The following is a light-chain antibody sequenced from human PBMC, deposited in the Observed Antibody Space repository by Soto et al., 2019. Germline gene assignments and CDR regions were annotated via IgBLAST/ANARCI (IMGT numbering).Light chain of an antibody. Sequence: ENVLTQSPGTLSLSPGERATLSGRASQSFSSSYLAWYQQKPGQPPRLLMYGASNRATGIPDRFSGSGSGTDFTLTISRLEPEDFAVYYCQQYSGSPPLTFGGGTKVEIK. V-gene: IGKV3-20*01. CDR2: GAS. J-gene: IGKJ4*01. CDR3: QQYSGSPPLT. CDR1: QSFSSSY.